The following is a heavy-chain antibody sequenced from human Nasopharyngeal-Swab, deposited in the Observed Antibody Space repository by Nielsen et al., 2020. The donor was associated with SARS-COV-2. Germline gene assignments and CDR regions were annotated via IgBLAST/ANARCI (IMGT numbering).Heavy chain of an antibody. D-gene: IGHD2-2*01. V-gene: IGHV3-53*01. Sequence: GGSLRLSCAASGLTVSSNYMSWVRQAPGKGLEWVSVIYSGGSTYYADSVKGRFTISRDNSKNTLYLQMNSLRAEDTAVYYCARGDVVVPASGYYMDVWGKGTTVTVSS. J-gene: IGHJ6*03. CDR2: IYSGGST. CDR1: GLTVSSNY. CDR3: ARGDVVVPASGYYMDV.